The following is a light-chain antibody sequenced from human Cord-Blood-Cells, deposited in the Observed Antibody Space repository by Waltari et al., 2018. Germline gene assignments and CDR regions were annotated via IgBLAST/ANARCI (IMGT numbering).Light chain of an antibody. V-gene: IGLV2-8*01. CDR2: EVT. Sequence: QSDLTQPPSASGSPGQSVTISCTGTRSDVGGYNYVSWYQQHPGKAPPLMIYEVTKRPSGVPDRFSGSKSGNTASLTVSGFQAEDEADYYCSSYAGSNNLVFGGGTKLTVL. CDR3: SSYAGSNNLV. J-gene: IGLJ3*02. CDR1: RSDVGGYNY.